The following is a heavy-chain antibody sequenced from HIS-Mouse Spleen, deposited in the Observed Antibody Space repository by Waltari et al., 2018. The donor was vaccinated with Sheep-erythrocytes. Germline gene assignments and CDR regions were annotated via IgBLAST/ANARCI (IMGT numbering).Heavy chain of an antibody. CDR1: GFTFSSYA. Sequence: AASGFTFSSYAMSWVRQAPGTGLEWVSAISGSGGSTYYADSVQGRFTISRDNSKNTLYLQMNSLRAEDTAVYYCAKQTLRRTYFDYWGQGTLVTVSS. V-gene: IGHV3-23*01. CDR3: AKQTLRRTYFDY. D-gene: IGHD4-17*01. J-gene: IGHJ4*02. CDR2: ISGSGGST.